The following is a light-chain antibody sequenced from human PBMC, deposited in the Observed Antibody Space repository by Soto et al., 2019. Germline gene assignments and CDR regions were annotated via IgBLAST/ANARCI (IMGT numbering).Light chain of an antibody. CDR3: QQYNSFIWT. CDR2: KAS. J-gene: IGKJ1*01. Sequence: DIQMTQYPSTLSASGGDRVTIICRASQSISSWLAWYQQKPGKAPKLLISKASNLDSGVPSRFSGSGSGTEFNLTISSLQPEDFATYYCQQYNSFIWTFGRATKVDIK. CDR1: QSISSW. V-gene: IGKV1-5*03.